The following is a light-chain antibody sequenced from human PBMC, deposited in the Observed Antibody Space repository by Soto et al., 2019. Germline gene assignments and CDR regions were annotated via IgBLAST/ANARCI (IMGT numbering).Light chain of an antibody. Sequence: DVQMTQSQSAMSASVGDRVTIACRASPDISRFVAWFQHKPGRAPERLIYETSNLPPGVPSRFSGSGSGTEFTLAISDLQPEDFAAYYCLQHNAYPYTFGQGTKLEIK. J-gene: IGKJ2*01. CDR2: ETS. V-gene: IGKV1-17*03. CDR1: PDISRF. CDR3: LQHNAYPYT.